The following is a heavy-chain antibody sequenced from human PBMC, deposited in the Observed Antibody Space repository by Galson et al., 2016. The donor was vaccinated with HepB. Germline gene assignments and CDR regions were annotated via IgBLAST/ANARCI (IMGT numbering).Heavy chain of an antibody. CDR2: ISWNSGSI. Sequence: RLSCAASXXXFDDYXXHWVXXVPGKGLGXXXGISWNSGSIGYAESVKGRFTISRDNAKNSLSLQMNSLIPEDTAXYYCSKVAAVXGTGYHNTMDVWGTGTTVTVSS. CDR3: SKVAAVXGTGYHNTMDV. V-gene: IGHV3-9*01. J-gene: IGHJ6*04. CDR1: XXXFDDYX. D-gene: IGHD6-19*01.